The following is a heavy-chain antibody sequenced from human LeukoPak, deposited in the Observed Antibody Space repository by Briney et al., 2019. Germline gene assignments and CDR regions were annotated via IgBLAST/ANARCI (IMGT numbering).Heavy chain of an antibody. D-gene: IGHD1-1*01. Sequence: ASVKVSCKASGYTCTTYGITWIRQAPGQGLGWLGWISPYNGATEYAQNLQDRVSMTTDTSTNTAYIEVRSLKSDDTAVYYCARDSDWNVDYWGQGTLVAVSS. CDR2: ISPYNGAT. J-gene: IGHJ4*02. CDR3: ARDSDWNVDY. CDR1: GYTCTTYG. V-gene: IGHV1-18*01.